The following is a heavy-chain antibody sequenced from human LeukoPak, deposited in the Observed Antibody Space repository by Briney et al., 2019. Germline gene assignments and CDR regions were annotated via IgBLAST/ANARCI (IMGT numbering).Heavy chain of an antibody. Sequence: ASQTLSLTCTVSGGSISSGSYYWSWIRQPAGKGLEWIGRIYTSGSTNYNPSLKSRVTISVDTSKNQFSLKLSSVTAADTAVYYCARGNLSIHYDFWNENWFDPWGQGTLVTVSS. CDR2: IYTSGST. V-gene: IGHV4-61*02. J-gene: IGHJ5*02. CDR3: ARGNLSIHYDFWNENWFDP. CDR1: GGSISSGSYY. D-gene: IGHD3-3*01.